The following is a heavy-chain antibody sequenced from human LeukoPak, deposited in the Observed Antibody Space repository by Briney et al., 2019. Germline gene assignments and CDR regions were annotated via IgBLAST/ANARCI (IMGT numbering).Heavy chain of an antibody. CDR1: GFTFSSYW. J-gene: IGHJ1*01. D-gene: IGHD3-22*01. Sequence: GGSLRLSCAASGFTFSSYWMSWVRQAPGKGLEWVANIKQDGSEKYYVDSVKGRLTISRDNAKNSLYLQMNSLRAEDTAVYYCARDPYYYDSGGYSPWGQGTLVTVSS. V-gene: IGHV3-7*03. CDR3: ARDPYYYDSGGYSP. CDR2: IKQDGSEK.